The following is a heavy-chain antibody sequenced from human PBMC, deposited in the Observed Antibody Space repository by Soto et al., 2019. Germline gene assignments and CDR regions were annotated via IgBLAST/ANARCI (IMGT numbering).Heavy chain of an antibody. CDR2: IKGDASSI. CDR1: GFTFSDYW. Sequence: EVQLVESGGGLVQPGGSLRLSCAASGFTFSDYWMHWVRQAPGKGLVWVSRIKGDASSIAYADSVRGRFTISRDNAKNTLYLRTNSLRAEDTAVYYCARGLRGYYGKDVWGQGTTVTVSS. D-gene: IGHD4-17*01. CDR3: ARGLRGYYGKDV. J-gene: IGHJ6*02. V-gene: IGHV3-74*01.